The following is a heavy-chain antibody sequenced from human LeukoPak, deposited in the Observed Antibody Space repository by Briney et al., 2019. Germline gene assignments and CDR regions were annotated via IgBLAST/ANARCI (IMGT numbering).Heavy chain of an antibody. Sequence: GGSLRLSCAASGFTFSSYGMHWVRQAPGKGLEWVAFIRYDGSNKYYADSVKGRFTISRDNSKNTLYLQMNSLRAEDTAVYYCAKDAIAAAGIYYFDYWGQGTLVTVSS. V-gene: IGHV3-30*02. CDR1: GFTFSSYG. J-gene: IGHJ4*02. CDR3: AKDAIAAAGIYYFDY. D-gene: IGHD6-13*01. CDR2: IRYDGSNK.